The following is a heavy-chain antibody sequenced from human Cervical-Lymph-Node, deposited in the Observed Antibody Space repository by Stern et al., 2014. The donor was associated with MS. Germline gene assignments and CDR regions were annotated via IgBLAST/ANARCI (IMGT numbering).Heavy chain of an antibody. Sequence: VQLVESGPGLVKPSETLSLTCTVSGGSITNRDYWGWIRQSPGKGLEWIGSVYYSGITYYRPSLKSRATISIDTSRNPFFLRLTSVPATDTAVYFCARGVTAVTNYVPNWCFDLWGRGTLVTVSS. J-gene: IGHJ2*01. CDR1: GGSITNRDY. CDR3: ARGVTAVTNYVPNWCFDL. CDR2: VYYSGIT. V-gene: IGHV4-39*02. D-gene: IGHD4-11*01.